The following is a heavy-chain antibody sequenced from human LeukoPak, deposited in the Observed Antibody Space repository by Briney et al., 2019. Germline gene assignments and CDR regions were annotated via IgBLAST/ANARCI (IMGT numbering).Heavy chain of an antibody. J-gene: IGHJ5*02. CDR2: INHSGST. D-gene: IGHD2/OR15-2a*01. V-gene: IGHV4-34*01. CDR3: ARVVLLGWGRIRGHPHNWFDP. CDR1: GGSFSGYY. Sequence: SETLSLTCAVYGGSFSGYYWSWIRQPPGKGLEWIGEINHSGSTNYNPSLKSRVTISVDTSKNQFSLKLSSVTAADTAVYYCARVVLLGWGRIRGHPHNWFDPWGQGTLVTVSS.